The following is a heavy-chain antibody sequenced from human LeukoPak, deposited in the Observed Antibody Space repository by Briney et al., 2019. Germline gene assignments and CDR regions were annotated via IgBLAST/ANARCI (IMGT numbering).Heavy chain of an antibody. CDR3: ARGLSSVAGPFNGMDV. Sequence: SGTLSLTCAVSGGSISSSNWWSWVRPPPGKGLEWIGEIYHSGSTNYNPSLKSRVTISVDKSKNQFSLKLSSVTAADTAVYYCARGLSSVAGPFNGMDVWGQGTTVTVSS. CDR1: GGSISSSNW. CDR2: IYHSGST. J-gene: IGHJ6*02. V-gene: IGHV4-4*02. D-gene: IGHD6-19*01.